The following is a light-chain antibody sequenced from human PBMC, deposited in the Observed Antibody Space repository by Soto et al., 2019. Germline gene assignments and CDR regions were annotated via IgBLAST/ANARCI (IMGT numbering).Light chain of an antibody. CDR1: TSLGTTY. J-gene: IGKJ1*01. V-gene: IGKV3-20*01. CDR2: DVS. CDR3: QQYGISPT. Sequence: EIVLTQSPGTLSLSPGERATLPGRPVTSLGTTYLAWYRQKPGQAPGLLIYDVSSRATGIPDRFSGSGSGTDFTLTISRLEPVDFAVYYCQQYGISPTFGQGTKVEIK.